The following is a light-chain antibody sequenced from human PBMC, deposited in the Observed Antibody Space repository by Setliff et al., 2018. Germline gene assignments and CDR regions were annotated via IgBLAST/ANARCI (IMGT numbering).Light chain of an antibody. J-gene: IGLJ1*01. CDR1: SRDIGDYIY. V-gene: IGLV2-14*03. Sequence: QSVLAQPASVSGSPGQSITISCTETSRDIGDYIYVSWYQQHPGKAPKLMIYDVTNRPPGVSNRFSGSKSGNTAPLTISGLQAEDEAEYYCSSFTDSSILLFGTGTKVTVL. CDR3: SSFTDSSILL. CDR2: DVT.